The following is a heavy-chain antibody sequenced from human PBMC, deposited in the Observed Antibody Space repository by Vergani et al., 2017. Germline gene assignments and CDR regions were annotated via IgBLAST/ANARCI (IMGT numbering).Heavy chain of an antibody. Sequence: QVQLQESGPGLVKPSETLSLTCAVSGNSISSGYYWGWIRQPPGKGLEWIGSIYHSGSTYYNPSLKSRVTISVDTSKNQFSLKLSTVTAADTAVYYCARSRQQLVRGYNWFDPWGQGTLVTVYS. V-gene: IGHV4-38-2*01. CDR3: ARSRQQLVRGYNWFDP. CDR1: GNSISSGYY. CDR2: IYHSGST. D-gene: IGHD6-13*01. J-gene: IGHJ5*02.